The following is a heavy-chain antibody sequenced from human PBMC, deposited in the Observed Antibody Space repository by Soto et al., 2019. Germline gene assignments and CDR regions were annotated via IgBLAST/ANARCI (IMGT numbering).Heavy chain of an antibody. CDR1: GYTFTSYD. Sequence: QVQLVQSGAEVKKPGASVKVSCKASGYTFTSYDINWVRLATGQGLEWMGGMNPNSGNTAYAQKFQGRVTMTRNTYISTASMELSSLRSEDTAVYYCARLKQDYAVAWGQGTLVTVSS. D-gene: IGHD3-16*01. J-gene: IGHJ5*02. V-gene: IGHV1-8*01. CDR2: MNPNSGNT. CDR3: ARLKQDYAVA.